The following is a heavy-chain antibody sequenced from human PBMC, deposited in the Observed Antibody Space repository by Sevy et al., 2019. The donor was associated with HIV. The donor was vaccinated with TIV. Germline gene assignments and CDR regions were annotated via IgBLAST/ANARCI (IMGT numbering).Heavy chain of an antibody. J-gene: IGHJ4*02. D-gene: IGHD1-26*01. CDR1: GFTLSSYW. V-gene: IGHV3-7*01. CDR2: IDQDGSTK. Sequence: GGSLRLSCAASGFTLSSYWMTWVRQAPGKGLEWVANIDQDGSTKDYVDSVKGRFTISRDNAKNSLYLQMDSLRVEDTAVYYCARDIYSETYSGNYWGQGTLVTVSS. CDR3: ARDIYSETYSGNY.